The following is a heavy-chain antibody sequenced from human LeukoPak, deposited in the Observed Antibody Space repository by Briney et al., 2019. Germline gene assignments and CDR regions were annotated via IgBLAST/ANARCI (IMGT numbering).Heavy chain of an antibody. CDR2: LNPNSGGT. D-gene: IGHD4-17*01. Sequence: GASVKVSCKASGYTFTSYGISWVRQAPGQGLEWMGWLNPNSGGTIHAQTFQGRVTMTRDTSISTAYMDLSSLRSDDTAVYYCARGRTFYGADDFWGQGTLVTVSS. J-gene: IGHJ4*02. CDR3: ARGRTFYGADDF. V-gene: IGHV1-2*02. CDR1: GYTFTSYG.